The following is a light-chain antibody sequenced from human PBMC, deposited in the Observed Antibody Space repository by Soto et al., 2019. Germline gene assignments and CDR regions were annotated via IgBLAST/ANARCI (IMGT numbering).Light chain of an antibody. CDR3: QQYGSSLXT. CDR1: QSVSSSY. J-gene: IGKJ1*01. CDR2: GAS. V-gene: IGKV3-20*01. Sequence: EIVLTQSPGTLSLSPGERATLSCRASQSVSSSYLAWYQQKPGQAPRLLIYGASSRATGIPDRFSGSGSGTDFTXXISRLEPEDFAVYYCQQYGSSLXTFGQGXXXXI.